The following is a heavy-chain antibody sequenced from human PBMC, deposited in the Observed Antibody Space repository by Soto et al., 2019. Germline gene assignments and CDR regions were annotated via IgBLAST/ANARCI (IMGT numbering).Heavy chain of an antibody. Sequence: ASVKVSCKASGYTFTSYGISWVRQAPGQGLEWMGWISAYNGNTNYAQKLQGRVTMTTDTSTSTAYMELRSLRSDDTAVYYCARDIRGTMVRGVIPRWFDPWGQGTLVTVSS. CDR1: GYTFTSYG. CDR2: ISAYNGNT. CDR3: ARDIRGTMVRGVIPRWFDP. V-gene: IGHV1-18*01. D-gene: IGHD3-10*01. J-gene: IGHJ5*02.